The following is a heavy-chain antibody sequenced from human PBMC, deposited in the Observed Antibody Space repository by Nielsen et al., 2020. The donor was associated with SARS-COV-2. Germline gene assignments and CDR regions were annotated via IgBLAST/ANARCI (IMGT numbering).Heavy chain of an antibody. CDR2: IKPDGSEK. Sequence: GESLKISCAASGFTFSSLWMSWVRQVPGKGMEWVADIKPDGSEKFYVDSVKGRFTISRDNDKNSMSLQMNSLRVEDTAVYYCARDWSRAFDVWGQGTIVTVSS. J-gene: IGHJ3*01. CDR1: GFTFSSLW. CDR3: ARDWSRAFDV. V-gene: IGHV3-7*01.